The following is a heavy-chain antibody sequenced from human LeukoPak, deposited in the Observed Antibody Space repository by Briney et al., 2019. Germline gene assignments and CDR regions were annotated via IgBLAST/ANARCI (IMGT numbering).Heavy chain of an antibody. D-gene: IGHD4-17*01. CDR3: ASSMTTVTTFGY. CDR2: ISGSGGST. J-gene: IGHJ4*02. CDR1: GFTFSSYA. V-gene: IGHV3-23*01. Sequence: PGGSLRLSCAASGFTFSSYAMSWVRQAPGKGLEWVPAISGSGGSTYYADSVKGRFTISRDNSKNTLYLQMNSLRAEDTAVYYCASSMTTVTTFGYWGQGTLVTVSS.